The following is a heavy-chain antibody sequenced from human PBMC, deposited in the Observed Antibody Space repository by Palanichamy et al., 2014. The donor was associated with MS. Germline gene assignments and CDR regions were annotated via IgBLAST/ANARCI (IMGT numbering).Heavy chain of an antibody. CDR3: ARAPSVSGSFGWFDT. CDR1: WLRHRWYLR. J-gene: IGHJ5*02. D-gene: IGHD3-10*01. CDR2: LEQWGH. V-gene: IGHV4-31*03. Sequence: QVRLQESGPRAGGAFTDPVPHLHCLRWLRHRWYLRLELVPPAPREGLRVDWVHLEQWGHQLQPSLKSRVTISVDTSKNHFSLRLSSVTAADTAVYFCARAPSVSGSFGWFDTWGQGTLVTVSS.